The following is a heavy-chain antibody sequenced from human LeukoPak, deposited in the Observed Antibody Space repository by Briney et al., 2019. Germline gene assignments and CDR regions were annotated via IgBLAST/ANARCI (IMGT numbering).Heavy chain of an antibody. CDR3: AGFRREIAAADY. D-gene: IGHD6-13*01. CDR1: GFTFSSYS. J-gene: IGHJ4*02. V-gene: IGHV3-21*01. CDR2: ISSSSSYI. Sequence: KAGGSLRLSCAASGFTFSSYSMNWVRQAPGKGLEWISSISSSSSYIYYADSVKGRFTISRDNAKNSLYLQMNSLRAEDTAVYYCAGFRREIAAADYWGQGTLVTVSS.